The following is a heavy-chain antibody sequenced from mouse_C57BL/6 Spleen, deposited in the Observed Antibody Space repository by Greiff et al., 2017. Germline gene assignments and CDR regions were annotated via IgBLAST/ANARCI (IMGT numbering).Heavy chain of an antibody. D-gene: IGHD1-1*01. CDR3: TRITTVGYAMDY. CDR2: IDPENGDT. CDR1: GFNIKDDY. J-gene: IGHJ4*01. Sequence: EVQLQQSGAELVRPGASVKLSCTASGFNIKDDYMHWVKQRPEQGLEWIGWIDPENGDTEYASKFQGKATITADTSSNTAYLQLSSLTSEDTAVYYCTRITTVGYAMDYWGQGTSVTVSS. V-gene: IGHV14-4*01.